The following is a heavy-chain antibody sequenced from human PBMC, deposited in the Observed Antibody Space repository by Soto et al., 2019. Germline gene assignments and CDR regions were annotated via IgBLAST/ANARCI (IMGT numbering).Heavy chain of an antibody. CDR2: ITSSSTFV. CDR1: GFTFSTYA. Sequence: EARLVESGGGLVKPGGSLRLSCTASGFTFSTYAMNWVRQAPGKGLEWVSSITSSSTFVYYADSVRGRFTISRDNAKNSLYLQMNSLRAEDTAVYYCASSESDGYYFFDYWGQGTLVTVSS. J-gene: IGHJ4*02. V-gene: IGHV3-21*01. D-gene: IGHD2-21*01. CDR3: ASSESDGYYFFDY.